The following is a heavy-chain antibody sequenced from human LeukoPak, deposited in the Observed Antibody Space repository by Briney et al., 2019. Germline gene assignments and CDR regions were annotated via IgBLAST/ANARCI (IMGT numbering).Heavy chain of an antibody. CDR2: INPSGGST. D-gene: IGHD6-6*01. J-gene: IGHJ4*02. Sequence: GASVKVSCKASGYTFTSYYMHWVRQAPGQGLEWMGIINPSGGSTSYAQKFQGRVTMTRDMSTSTVYMELSSLRSEDTAVYYCARDPPEYSSSSRDDYWGQGTLVTVSS. CDR3: ARDPPEYSSSSRDDY. CDR1: GYTFTSYY. V-gene: IGHV1-46*01.